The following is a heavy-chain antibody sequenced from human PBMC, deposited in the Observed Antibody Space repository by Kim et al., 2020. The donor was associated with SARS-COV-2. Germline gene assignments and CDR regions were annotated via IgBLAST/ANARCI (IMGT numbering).Heavy chain of an antibody. CDR1: GGSISSYY. D-gene: IGHD3-10*01. Sequence: SETLSLTCTVSGGSISSYYWSWIRQPPGKGLEWIGYIYYSGSTNYNPSLKSRVTISVDTSKNQFSLKLSSVTAADTAVYYCARAHYYGSGSPYGMDVWGQGTTVTVSS. V-gene: IGHV4-59*01. CDR2: IYYSGST. J-gene: IGHJ6*02. CDR3: ARAHYYGSGSPYGMDV.